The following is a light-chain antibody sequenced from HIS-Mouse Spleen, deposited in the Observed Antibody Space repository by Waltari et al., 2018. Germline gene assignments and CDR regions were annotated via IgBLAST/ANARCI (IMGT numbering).Light chain of an antibody. V-gene: IGKV3-20*01. CDR2: GAS. Sequence: EIVLTQSPGTLSMSPGERATLSCRASQSVSSSYLAWYQQKPGQAHRLLIYGASSRATGIPDRFSGSGSGTDFTLTISRLEPEDCAVYYCQQYGSSPPYTFGQGTKLEIK. CDR3: QQYGSSPPYT. J-gene: IGKJ2*01. CDR1: QSVSSSY.